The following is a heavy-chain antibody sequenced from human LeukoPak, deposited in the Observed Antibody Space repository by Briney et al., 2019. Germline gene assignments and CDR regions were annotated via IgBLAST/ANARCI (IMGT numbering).Heavy chain of an antibody. CDR3: ARIYCNSASCYTLIRGVGVFSYYYGMDV. CDR1: GYTFTSYD. D-gene: IGHD2-2*02. J-gene: IGHJ6*02. Sequence: ASVKVSCKASGYTFTSYDINWVRQATGQGLEWMGWMNPNSGNTGYAQKFQGRVTMTRNTSISTAYMELSSLRSEDTAVYYRARIYCNSASCYTLIRGVGVFSYYYGMDVWGQGTTVTVSS. V-gene: IGHV1-8*01. CDR2: MNPNSGNT.